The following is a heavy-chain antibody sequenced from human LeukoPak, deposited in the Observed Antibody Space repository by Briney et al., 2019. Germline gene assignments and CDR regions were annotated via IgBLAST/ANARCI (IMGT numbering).Heavy chain of an antibody. Sequence: PSETLSLTCTVSGGSISSSSYYWGWIRQPPGKGLEWIGNIYYSGSTYYNPSLESRVTMSLDTSKNQFSLKLSSVTAADTAVYYCARDENGYVWGSFRAWGQGTLVTVPS. CDR3: ARDENGYVWGSFRA. J-gene: IGHJ5*02. CDR1: GGSISSSSYY. D-gene: IGHD3-16*02. V-gene: IGHV4-39*07. CDR2: IYYSGST.